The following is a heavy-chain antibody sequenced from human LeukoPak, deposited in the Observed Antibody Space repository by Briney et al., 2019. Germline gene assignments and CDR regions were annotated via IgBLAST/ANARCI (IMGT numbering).Heavy chain of an antibody. CDR1: GRSISSGGYY. J-gene: IGHJ4*02. D-gene: IGHD4-23*01. V-gene: IGHV4-31*03. Sequence: SHTLSLTCTVSGRSISSGGYYWRWIRQHPGKGLEWIGYIYYSGSTYYNPSLKSRVTISVDTSKNQFSLKLSSVTAADTAVYYCARHDYGGNLDYWGQGTLVTVSS. CDR2: IYYSGST. CDR3: ARHDYGGNLDY.